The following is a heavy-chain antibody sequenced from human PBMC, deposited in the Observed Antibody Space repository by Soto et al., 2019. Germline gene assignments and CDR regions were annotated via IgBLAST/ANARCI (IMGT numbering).Heavy chain of an antibody. D-gene: IGHD1-1*01. J-gene: IGHJ4*02. CDR1: RYSFTSYW. CDR3: ARLGVEMATTTHFDY. V-gene: IGHV5-51*01. CDR2: IYPDDSDT. Sequence: GESLKISCKGSRYSFTSYWIGWVRQMPGKGLEWTGIIYPDDSDTRYSPSFQGQVTISADKSISTTYLQWSSLKASDTAMYYCARLGVEMATTTHFDYWGQGTLVTVSS.